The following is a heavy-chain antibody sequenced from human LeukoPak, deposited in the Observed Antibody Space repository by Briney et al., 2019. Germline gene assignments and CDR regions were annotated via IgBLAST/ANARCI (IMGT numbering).Heavy chain of an antibody. CDR1: GFTFSRYA. V-gene: IGHV3-64D*06. D-gene: IGHD3-10*01. Sequence: GGSLRLSCSASGFTFSRYAMHWVRQAPGKGLEYVSAISSNGGSTYYADSVKGRFTISRDNSRNTLHLQTSSLRVEDTAVYYCVKDSSSGSYFDYWGQGTLVTVSS. CDR2: ISSNGGST. J-gene: IGHJ4*02. CDR3: VKDSSSGSYFDY.